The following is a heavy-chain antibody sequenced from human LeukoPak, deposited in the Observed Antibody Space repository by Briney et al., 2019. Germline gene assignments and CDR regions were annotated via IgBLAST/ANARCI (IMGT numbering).Heavy chain of an antibody. J-gene: IGHJ4*02. CDR3: ARDPYCSGGSCYHPYYFDY. CDR1: GYTFTGYY. V-gene: IGHV1-2*02. D-gene: IGHD2-15*01. Sequence: ASVKVSCKASGYTFTGYYMHWVRQAPGQGLEWMGWIDPNSGGTNYAQKFQGRVTMTRDTSISTAYMELSSLRSEDTAVYYCARDPYCSGGSCYHPYYFDYWGQGTLVTVSS. CDR2: IDPNSGGT.